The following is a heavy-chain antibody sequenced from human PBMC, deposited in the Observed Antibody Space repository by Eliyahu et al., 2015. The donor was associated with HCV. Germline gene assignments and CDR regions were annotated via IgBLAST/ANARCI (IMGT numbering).Heavy chain of an antibody. CDR2: IYWDDDK. CDR3: AHYRLLYCSSTSCYDSGGWFDP. Sequence: QITLKESGPTLVKPTQTLTLTCTFSGFSLSTSGVGVGWIRQPPGKALEWLALIYWDDDKRYSPSLKSRLTITKDTSKNQVVLTMTNMDPVDTATYYCAHYRLLYCSSTSCYDSGGWFDPWGQGTLVTVSS. V-gene: IGHV2-5*02. D-gene: IGHD2-2*01. CDR1: GFSLSTSGVG. J-gene: IGHJ5*02.